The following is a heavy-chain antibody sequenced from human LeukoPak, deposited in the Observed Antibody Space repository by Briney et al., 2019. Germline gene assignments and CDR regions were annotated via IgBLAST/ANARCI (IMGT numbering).Heavy chain of an antibody. CDR1: GGSISSYY. J-gene: IGHJ4*02. V-gene: IGHV4-59*01. Sequence: PSETLSLTCTVSGGSISSYYWSWIRKPPGKGLEWIGYIYYSGNTNYNPSLKTRVTISVDTSKNQFSLKLSSVTAADTAVYYCARAGSWKLNFDYWGQGTLVTVSS. D-gene: IGHD6-13*01. CDR2: IYYSGNT. CDR3: ARAGSWKLNFDY.